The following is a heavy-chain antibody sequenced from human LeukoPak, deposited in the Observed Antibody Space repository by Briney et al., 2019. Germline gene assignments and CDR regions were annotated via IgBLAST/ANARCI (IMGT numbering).Heavy chain of an antibody. D-gene: IGHD3-3*01. CDR1: GYSFTDYY. CDR2: INPNSGGT. J-gene: IGHJ4*02. CDR3: ARTKNWSGFPHDY. V-gene: IGHV1-2*02. Sequence: ASVKVSCKASGYSFTDYYMHWVRQAPGQGLEWMGWINPNSGGTNYAQKFQGRVTMTRDTSISTAYMELRSLRSDDTAVYYCARTKNWSGFPHDYWGQGTLVTVSS.